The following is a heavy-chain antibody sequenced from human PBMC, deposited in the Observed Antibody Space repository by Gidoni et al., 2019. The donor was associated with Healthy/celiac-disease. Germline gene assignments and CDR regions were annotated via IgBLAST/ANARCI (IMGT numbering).Heavy chain of an antibody. D-gene: IGHD6-19*01. J-gene: IGHJ4*02. CDR1: GFTFSSYG. CDR2: ISYDGSNK. CDR3: AKEEGGSGWYGGADFDY. V-gene: IGHV3-30*18. Sequence: QVQLVESGGGVVQPGRSLRLSCAASGFTFSSYGMPWVRQAPGKGLEWVAVISYDGSNKYYADSVKGRFTISRDNSKNTLYLQMNSLRAEDTAVYYCAKEEGGSGWYGGADFDYWGQGTLVTVSS.